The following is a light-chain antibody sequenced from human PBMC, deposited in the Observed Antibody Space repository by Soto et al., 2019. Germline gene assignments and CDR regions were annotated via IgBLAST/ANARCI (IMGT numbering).Light chain of an antibody. CDR2: DND. J-gene: IGLJ2*01. Sequence: QSALPQTPSASGSPGQSVTISCTGSSDDIGGYDYVSWYQHHPGRTPKLIIYDNDKRPSGIPDRFSASKSGTSATLGITGLQTGDEADYYCGAWDSSLSAGVFGGGTKLTVL. V-gene: IGLV1-51*01. CDR1: SDDIGGYDY. CDR3: GAWDSSLSAGV.